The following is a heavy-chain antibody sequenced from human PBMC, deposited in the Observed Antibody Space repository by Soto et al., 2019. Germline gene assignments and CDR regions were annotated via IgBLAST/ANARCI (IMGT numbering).Heavy chain of an antibody. D-gene: IGHD6-13*01. J-gene: IGHJ6*02. CDR2: IYYSGST. Sequence: QVQLQESGPGLVKPSQTLSLTCTVSGGSISSGDYYWSWIRQPPGKGLEWIGYIYYSGSTYYNPTLKSRVTLTVDTSKNQFSLKLSSVTAADTAVYYCARELEQLVGYGMDVWGQGTTVTVSS. CDR1: GGSISSGDYY. CDR3: ARELEQLVGYGMDV. V-gene: IGHV4-30-4*01.